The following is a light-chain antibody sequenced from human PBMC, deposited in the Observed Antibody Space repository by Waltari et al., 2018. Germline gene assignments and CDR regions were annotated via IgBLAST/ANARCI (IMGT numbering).Light chain of an antibody. J-gene: IGKJ1*01. CDR2: AAS. CDR3: PDPGRLPET. Sequence: EVVLTHSPGTLSLSLGDRATLSCKASQSIGRYISWYQQRPGPAPSLLIYAASTRATGIPDRFSGSGYGTDFSITVDRLEPEDFVVYFCPDPGRLPETFGQGTRVEI. V-gene: IGKV3-20*01. CDR1: QSIGRY.